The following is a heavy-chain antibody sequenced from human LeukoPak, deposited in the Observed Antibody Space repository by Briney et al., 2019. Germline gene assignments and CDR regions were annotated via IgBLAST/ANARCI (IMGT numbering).Heavy chain of an antibody. CDR1: GYTFTGYY. CDR2: INPNSGGT. CDR3: ARDRGLAYCGGDCYSGAFDI. Sequence: ASVKVSCKASGYTFTGYYMHWVRQAPGQGLEWMGWINPNSGGTNYAQKFQGRVTMTRDTSISTAYMELSRLRSDDTAVYYCARDRGLAYCGGDCYSGAFDIWGQGTMVTVSS. V-gene: IGHV1-2*02. J-gene: IGHJ3*02. D-gene: IGHD2-21*02.